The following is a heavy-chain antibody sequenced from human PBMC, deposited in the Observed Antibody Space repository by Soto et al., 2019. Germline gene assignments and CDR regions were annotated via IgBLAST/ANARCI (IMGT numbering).Heavy chain of an antibody. CDR2: LSFDGTAE. CDR3: ARVATRLQSMEVLEY. D-gene: IGHD2-21*02. V-gene: IGHV3-30*03. Sequence: ESGGGVVQPGTSLRLSCKASGFIFRDYLIHWVRQAPGKGLEWLAVLSFDGTAEYYADSTRGRFTISRDIPKSTTYLVINNVRREDTAMSYCARVATRLQSMEVLEYWGQGTLVTVPS. J-gene: IGHJ4*02. CDR1: GFIFRDYL.